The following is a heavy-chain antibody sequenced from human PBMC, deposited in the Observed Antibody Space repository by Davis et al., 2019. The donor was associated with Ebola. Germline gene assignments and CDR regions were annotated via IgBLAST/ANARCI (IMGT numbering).Heavy chain of an antibody. V-gene: IGHV3-30*03. CDR3: ARSEVVPAAIGGGYFDY. Sequence: LSLTCAASGFTFSSYGMHWVRQAPGKGLEWVAVISYDGSNKYYADSVKGRFTISRDNSKNTLYLQMNSLRAEDTAVYYCARSEVVPAAIGGGYFDYWGQGTLVTVSS. D-gene: IGHD2-2*02. J-gene: IGHJ4*02. CDR1: GFTFSSYG. CDR2: ISYDGSNK.